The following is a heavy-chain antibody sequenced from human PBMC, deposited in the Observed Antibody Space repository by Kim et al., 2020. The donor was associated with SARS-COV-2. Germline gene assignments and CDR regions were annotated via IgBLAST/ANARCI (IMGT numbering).Heavy chain of an antibody. CDR1: GGSISTTSYY. CDR2: IYYRGTT. Sequence: SETLSLTCTVSGGSISTTSYYWTWIRQPPGKGLEWVGNIYYRGTTRYNPSLKSRVTISMDTSKNQFSLNLNSVTAADTAVYYCARHTGDYWGQGTLVTVSS. J-gene: IGHJ4*02. V-gene: IGHV4-39*01. CDR3: ARHTGDY.